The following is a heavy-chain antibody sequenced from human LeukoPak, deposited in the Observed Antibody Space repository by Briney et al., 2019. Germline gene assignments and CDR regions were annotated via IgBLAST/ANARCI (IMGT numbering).Heavy chain of an antibody. CDR1: GFTFSSYA. CDR3: ARGHTYYYGSGSSH. Sequence: PGGSLRLSCAASGFTFSSYAMSWVRQAPGKGLEWVSYISSSGSTIYYADSVKGRFTISRDNAKNSLYLQMNSLRAEDTAVYYCARGHTYYYGSGSSHWGQGTLVTVSS. CDR2: ISSSGSTI. D-gene: IGHD3-10*01. V-gene: IGHV3-48*04. J-gene: IGHJ4*02.